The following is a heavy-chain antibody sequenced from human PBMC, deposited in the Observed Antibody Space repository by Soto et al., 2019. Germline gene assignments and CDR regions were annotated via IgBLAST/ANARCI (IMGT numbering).Heavy chain of an antibody. J-gene: IGHJ4*02. V-gene: IGHV3-30-3*01. Sequence: QVQLVESGGGVVQPGRSLRLSCAASGLTFSTHAMHWARQAPGKGLECVAIVSFDGSNKYYADSVKGRFTISRDNSKNTFYLQMSGLTPEDTAFYYCARDQTGITTAGGGRIDHWGQGTLFTVYS. CDR1: GLTFSTHA. CDR2: VSFDGSNK. D-gene: IGHD6-13*01. CDR3: ARDQTGITTAGGGRIDH.